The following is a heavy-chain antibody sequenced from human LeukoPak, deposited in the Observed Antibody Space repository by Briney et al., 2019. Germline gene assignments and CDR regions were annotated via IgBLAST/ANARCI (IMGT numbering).Heavy chain of an antibody. CDR3: ARDRCSGGSCYPTYFDY. Sequence: SETLSLTCTVSGGSISSYYWSWIRQPPGTGLEWVGYIYYSGSTNYNPSLKSRVTISVDTSKNQFSLKLSSVTAADTAVYYCARDRCSGGSCYPTYFDYWGQGTLVTVSS. CDR1: GGSISSYY. J-gene: IGHJ4*02. V-gene: IGHV4-59*01. CDR2: IYYSGST. D-gene: IGHD2-15*01.